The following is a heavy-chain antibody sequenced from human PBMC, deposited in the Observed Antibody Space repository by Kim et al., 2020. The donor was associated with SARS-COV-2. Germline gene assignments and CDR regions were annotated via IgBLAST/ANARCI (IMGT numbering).Heavy chain of an antibody. Sequence: AASVTGRFTISRDISKNTLYLQMSSLRAEDSALYYCAKGRYGSCYSSVDFWGQGTLVTVSS. CDR3: AKGRYGSCYSSVDF. D-gene: IGHD2-15*01. V-gene: IGHV3-23*01. J-gene: IGHJ4*02.